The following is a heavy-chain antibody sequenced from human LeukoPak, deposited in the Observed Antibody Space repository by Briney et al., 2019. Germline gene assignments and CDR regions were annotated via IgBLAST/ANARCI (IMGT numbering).Heavy chain of an antibody. J-gene: IGHJ4*02. CDR3: VRDWAGTSYFDQ. V-gene: IGHV4-59*01. Sequence: PSETLSLTCTVSGGSISSYYWSWIRQPPGKGLEWIGYIYYTGNTNYNPSLKSRVTISVDTSNKQISLKLNSVTAADTAVYYCVRDWAGTSYFDQWGQGTLVTVSS. CDR1: GGSISSYY. D-gene: IGHD6-19*01. CDR2: IYYTGNT.